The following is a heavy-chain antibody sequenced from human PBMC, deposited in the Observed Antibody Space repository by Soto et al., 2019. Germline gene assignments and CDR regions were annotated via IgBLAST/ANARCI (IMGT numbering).Heavy chain of an antibody. CDR3: ARNRNPPSKTHGIDV. V-gene: IGHV3-21*01. CDR2: ITSDSYYI. J-gene: IGHJ6*02. CDR1: GLSFSTHS. Sequence: EVQLVESGGGLVEPGGSLRLSCAPSGLSFSTHSMNWVRQAPGKGLECVSSITSDSYYIYYADSVKGRFTVSRDNAKNSLYLQMNSLRADDTAVYYCARNRNPPSKTHGIDVWGQGTTVTVSS.